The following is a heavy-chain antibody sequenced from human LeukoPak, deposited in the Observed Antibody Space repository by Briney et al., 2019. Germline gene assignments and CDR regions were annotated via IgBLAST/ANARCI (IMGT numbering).Heavy chain of an antibody. V-gene: IGHV3-7*02. J-gene: IGHJ4*02. Sequence: GGSLRLSCAASGFPFNRYWMSWVRQAPGKGLEWVANIKSDGSEKHYVDSVKGRFTFSRDNAKNSLYLQMNGLRAEDMAVYYCAKTSVGEGRIIGSGYFDNWGQGTLVTVSS. CDR1: GFPFNRYW. CDR2: IKSDGSEK. CDR3: AKTSVGEGRIIGSGYFDN. D-gene: IGHD2-15*01.